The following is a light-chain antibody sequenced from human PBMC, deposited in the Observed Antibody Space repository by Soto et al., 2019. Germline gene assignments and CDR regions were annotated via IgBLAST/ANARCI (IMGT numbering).Light chain of an antibody. CDR2: DAS. Sequence: EIVLTQSAATPSLSPGERATLSGRASQSVSSYLAWYQQKPGQAPRLLIYDASNRATGIPARFSGSGSGTDFTLTISSLEPEDFAVYYCQQRSNWPTFGQGTKVDIK. J-gene: IGKJ1*01. CDR1: QSVSSY. CDR3: QQRSNWPT. V-gene: IGKV3-11*01.